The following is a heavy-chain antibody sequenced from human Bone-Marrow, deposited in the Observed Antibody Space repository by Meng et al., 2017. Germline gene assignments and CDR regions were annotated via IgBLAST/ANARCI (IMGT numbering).Heavy chain of an antibody. CDR1: GFTFSSYG. D-gene: IGHD3-22*01. CDR2: ISSSGSTI. CDR3: ARHDYDSSGYYYS. V-gene: IGHV3-48*04. Sequence: GESLKISCAASGFTFSSYGMNWVRQAPGKGLEWVSYISSSGSTIYYAASVKGRFTISRDNAKNSLYLQMNSLKAEDTAVYYCARHDYDSSGYYYSWGQGTLVTVSS. J-gene: IGHJ4*02.